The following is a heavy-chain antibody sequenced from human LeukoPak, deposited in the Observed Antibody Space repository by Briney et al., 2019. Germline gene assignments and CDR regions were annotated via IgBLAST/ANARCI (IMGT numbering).Heavy chain of an antibody. CDR3: AREDAGNWFDP. CDR2: IYYSGST. Sequence: PSETLSLTCTVSGGSISSYYWSWIRQPPGKGLEWIGYIYYSGSTNYNPSLKSRVTISVDTSKNQFSLKLGSVTAADTAVYYCAREDAGNWFDPWGQGTLVTVSS. CDR1: GGSISSYY. D-gene: IGHD2-2*01. V-gene: IGHV4-59*01. J-gene: IGHJ5*02.